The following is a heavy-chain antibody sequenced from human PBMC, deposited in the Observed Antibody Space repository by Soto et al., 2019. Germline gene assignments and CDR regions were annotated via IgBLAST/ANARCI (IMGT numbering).Heavy chain of an antibody. Sequence: ASLKVSCKASGYTFSDFDINWPRQASGQGPEWMGWMNAKSGDTFFPQRFQGKFNMTWDTSLSTAYMEVGSLTSDDTAIYYCARGNTFNYAGFDVLGQGTTVSVSS. D-gene: IGHD4-4*01. J-gene: IGHJ6*01. V-gene: IGHV1-8*01. CDR3: ARGNTFNYAGFDV. CDR2: MNAKSGDT. CDR1: GYTFSDFD.